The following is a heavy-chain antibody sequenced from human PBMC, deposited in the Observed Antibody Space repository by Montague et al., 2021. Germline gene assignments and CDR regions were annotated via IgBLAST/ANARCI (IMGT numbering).Heavy chain of an antibody. CDR2: IYYTGSS. CDR1: GGSVSTGNYY. J-gene: IGHJ4*02. CDR3: ARGQWLAYYYLDA. V-gene: IGHV4-61*01. Sequence: SETLSLTCNVSGGSVSTGNYYWTWIRQPPGKELEWIGYIYYTGSSKYNPSLESRVTISISTSKKQFTLKLSSVTAADTAVYYCARGQWLAYYYLDAWGQGTLVTVS. D-gene: IGHD6-19*01.